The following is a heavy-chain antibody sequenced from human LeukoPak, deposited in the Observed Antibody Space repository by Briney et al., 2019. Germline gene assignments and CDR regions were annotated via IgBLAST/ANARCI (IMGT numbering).Heavy chain of an antibody. Sequence: GGSLRLSCAASGFTVSSNCMSWVRQAPGKGLEWVSVIYSGGSTYYADSVKGRFTISRDNSKNTLYLQMNSLRAKDTAVYYCARDRAVPAGNYYYGMDVWGQGTTVTVSS. CDR2: IYSGGST. V-gene: IGHV3-53*01. J-gene: IGHJ6*02. D-gene: IGHD2-2*01. CDR3: ARDRAVPAGNYYYGMDV. CDR1: GFTVSSNC.